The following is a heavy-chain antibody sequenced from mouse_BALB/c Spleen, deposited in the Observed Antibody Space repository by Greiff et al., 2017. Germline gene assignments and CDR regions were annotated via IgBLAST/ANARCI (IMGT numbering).Heavy chain of an antibody. V-gene: IGHV1-7*01. Sequence: VQLQQSGAELAKPGASVKMSCKASGYTFTSYWMHWVKQRPGQGLEWIGYINPSTGYTEYNQKFKDKATLTADKSSSTAYMQLSSLTSEDSAVYYCARSGLRREMDYWGQGTSVTVSS. D-gene: IGHD2-4*01. CDR1: GYTFTSYW. J-gene: IGHJ4*01. CDR3: ARSGLRREMDY. CDR2: INPSTGYT.